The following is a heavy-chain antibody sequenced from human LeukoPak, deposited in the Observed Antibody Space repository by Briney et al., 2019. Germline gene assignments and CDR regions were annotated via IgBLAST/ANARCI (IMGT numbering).Heavy chain of an antibody. J-gene: IGHJ4*02. CDR2: ISYDGSNK. CDR3: AKARSSIDC. CDR1: GFTFSSYG. Sequence: TGRSLRLSCAASGFTFSSYGMHWVRQAPGKGLEWVAVISYDGSNKYYADSVKGRFTISRDNSKNTLYLQMNSLRAEDTAVYYCAKARSSIDCWGQGTLVTVPS. V-gene: IGHV3-30*18.